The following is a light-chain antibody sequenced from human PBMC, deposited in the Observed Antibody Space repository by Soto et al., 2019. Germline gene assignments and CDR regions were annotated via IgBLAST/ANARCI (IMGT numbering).Light chain of an antibody. CDR3: QQYNNWPPT. J-gene: IGKJ5*01. CDR1: QSVSSN. Sequence: EIELTQSPGSLSLSPGETATLTCRASQSVSSNLAWYQQKPGQAPRLLIYGASTRATGIPARFSGSGSGTEFTLTISSLQSEDFAVYYCQQYNNWPPTFGQGTLLDIK. V-gene: IGKV3-15*01. CDR2: GAS.